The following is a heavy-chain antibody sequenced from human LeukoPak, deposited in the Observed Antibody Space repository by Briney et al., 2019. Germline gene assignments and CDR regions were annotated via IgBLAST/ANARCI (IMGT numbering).Heavy chain of an antibody. Sequence: GASVKVSCEASGGTFSSYAISWVRQAPGQGLEWMGGIIPIFGTANYAQKFQGRVTITADESTSTAYMELSSLRSEDTAVYYCARVGAGIAAAGSFRYWGQGTLVTVSS. V-gene: IGHV1-69*13. CDR1: GGTFSSYA. J-gene: IGHJ4*02. CDR2: IIPIFGTA. D-gene: IGHD6-13*01. CDR3: ARVGAGIAAAGSFRY.